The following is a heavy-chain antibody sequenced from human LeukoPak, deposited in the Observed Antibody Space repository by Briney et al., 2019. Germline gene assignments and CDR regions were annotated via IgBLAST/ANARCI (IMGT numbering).Heavy chain of an antibody. CDR2: FNPNSGGT. CDR1: GYTFTAYY. J-gene: IGHJ4*02. CDR3: AREETSIVTRPWY. Sequence: ASVKVSCKASGYTFTAYYMHWVRQAPGQGLEWMGWFNPNSGGTDYAQRFQGRVTMTRDTSISTAYMELSRLRSDDTAVYYCAREETSIVTRPWYWGQGTLVTVPS. D-gene: IGHD6-6*01. V-gene: IGHV1-2*02.